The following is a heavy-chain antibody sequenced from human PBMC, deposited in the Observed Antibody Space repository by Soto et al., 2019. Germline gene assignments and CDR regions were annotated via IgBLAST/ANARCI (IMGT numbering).Heavy chain of an antibody. D-gene: IGHD2-15*01. CDR3: VREVCSDGSCFSPYYYFGMDV. J-gene: IGHJ6*02. CDR1: GFTFSSYA. V-gene: IGHV3-30*03. CDR2: ISYDGSYE. Sequence: GGSLRLSCAASGFTFSSYAMSRVRQAPGKGLEWVAVISYDGSYEYYADSVKGRFTISRDNSKNTLYLQMNSLRAEDTAVYYCVREVCSDGSCFSPYYYFGMDVWGQGTTVTVSS.